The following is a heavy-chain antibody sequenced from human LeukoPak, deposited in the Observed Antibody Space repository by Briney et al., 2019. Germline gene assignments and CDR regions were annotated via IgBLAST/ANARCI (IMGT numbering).Heavy chain of an antibody. V-gene: IGHV4-34*01. CDR3: ARGPYCSGGSCYPPYYYYYYMDV. CDR2: INHSGST. Sequence: SETLPLTCAVYGGSFSGYYWSWIRQPPGKGLEWIGEINHSGSTNYNPSLKSRVTISVDTSKNQFSLKLSSVTAADTAVYYCARGPYCSGGSCYPPYYYYYYMDVWGKGTMVTVSS. D-gene: IGHD2-15*01. CDR1: GGSFSGYY. J-gene: IGHJ6*03.